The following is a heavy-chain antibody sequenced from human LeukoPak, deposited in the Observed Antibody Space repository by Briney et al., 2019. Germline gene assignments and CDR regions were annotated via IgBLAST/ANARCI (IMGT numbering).Heavy chain of an antibody. Sequence: GGSLRLSCAASGFTFDDYAMHWVRQAPGKGLGWVSGISWNSGSIGYADSVKGRFTISRDNAKNSLYLQMNSLRAEDTALYYCARGSVAGNGGAFDIWGQGTMVTVSS. CDR1: GFTFDDYA. CDR2: ISWNSGSI. D-gene: IGHD6-19*01. J-gene: IGHJ3*02. CDR3: ARGSVAGNGGAFDI. V-gene: IGHV3-9*01.